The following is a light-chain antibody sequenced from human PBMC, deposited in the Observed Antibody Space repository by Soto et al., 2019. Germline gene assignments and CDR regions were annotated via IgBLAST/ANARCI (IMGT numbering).Light chain of an antibody. CDR1: QSVSDY. J-gene: IGKJ1*01. CDR3: QQYGSSPRWT. V-gene: IGKV3-20*01. Sequence: EGVLTQSPAALSLSPGDRATLCSRASQSVSDYTAWFQQKPGQPPRLVIYEASSRATGIPDRFSGSGSGTDFTLTISRLEPEDFAVYYCQQYGSSPRWTFGQGTKVDIK. CDR2: EAS.